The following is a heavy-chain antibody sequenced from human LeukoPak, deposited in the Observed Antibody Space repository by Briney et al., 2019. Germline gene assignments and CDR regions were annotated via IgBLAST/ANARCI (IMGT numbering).Heavy chain of an antibody. Sequence: ASVKVSCKASGYTFTGYYMHWVRQAPGQGLEWMGWINPNSGGTNYAQKFQGRVTMTRDTSISTAYMELSRLRSDDTAVYYCARDPRYCGDPNYFDYWGQGTLVTVSS. D-gene: IGHD4-17*01. CDR2: INPNSGGT. V-gene: IGHV1-2*02. J-gene: IGHJ4*02. CDR3: ARDPRYCGDPNYFDY. CDR1: GYTFTGYY.